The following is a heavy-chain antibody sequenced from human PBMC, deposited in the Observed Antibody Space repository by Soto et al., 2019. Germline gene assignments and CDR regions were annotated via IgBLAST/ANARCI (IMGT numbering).Heavy chain of an antibody. CDR3: AREGLETTRRSDFDY. V-gene: IGHV4-34*01. D-gene: IGHD4-4*01. Sequence: QVQLQQWGAGLLKPSETLSLTCAVYAGSFSGYYWSWIRQPPGKGLEWIGEINHSGSTNYNPSLNRRVTISVDTSRNQFSLKQSSVTAADTAGYYCAREGLETTRRSDFDYWGQGTLVTVSS. CDR2: INHSGST. CDR1: AGSFSGYY. J-gene: IGHJ4*02.